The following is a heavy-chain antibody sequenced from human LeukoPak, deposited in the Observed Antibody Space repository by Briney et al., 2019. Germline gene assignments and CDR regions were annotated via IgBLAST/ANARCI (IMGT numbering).Heavy chain of an antibody. V-gene: IGHV6-1*01. CDR1: GDSVSSNSSA. D-gene: IGHD6-13*01. CDR3: ASTAPAGRYLDY. Sequence: SQTLSLTCGISGDSVSSNSSAWNWIRQSPSRGLEWLGRTYYRSNWNYDYAVSVRGRITISPDTSRNQFSLQLNSVTPEDTAVSYCASTAPAGRYLDYWDRGTLVSVSS. J-gene: IGHJ4*02. CDR2: TYYRSNWNY.